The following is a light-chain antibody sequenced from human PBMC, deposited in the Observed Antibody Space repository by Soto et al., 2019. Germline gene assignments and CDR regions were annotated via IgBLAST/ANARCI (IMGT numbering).Light chain of an antibody. CDR3: QQYGTSVGS. CDR2: DTS. J-gene: IGKJ2*03. V-gene: IGKV3-20*01. CDR1: QSISSFS. Sequence: EVVLTQSPGTLTLSPGEGATLSCRASQSISSFSLAWYQHKPGQAPRLLIYDTSRRATGIPDRFSGSGFGTDFTLTISGLEPEDCAVYYYQQYGTSVGSFGQGTKLELK.